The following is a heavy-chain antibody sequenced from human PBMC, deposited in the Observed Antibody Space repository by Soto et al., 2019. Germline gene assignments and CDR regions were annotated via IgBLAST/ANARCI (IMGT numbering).Heavy chain of an antibody. Sequence: GASVKVSCKASGGTFSSYAISWVRQAPGQGLEWMGGIIPIFGTANYAQKFQGRVTITADESTSTAYMELSSLRSEDTAVYYCARERSGSRLPFDYWGQGTLVTVSS. CDR2: IIPIFGTA. CDR1: GGTFSSYA. J-gene: IGHJ4*02. CDR3: ARERSGSRLPFDY. V-gene: IGHV1-69*13. D-gene: IGHD1-26*01.